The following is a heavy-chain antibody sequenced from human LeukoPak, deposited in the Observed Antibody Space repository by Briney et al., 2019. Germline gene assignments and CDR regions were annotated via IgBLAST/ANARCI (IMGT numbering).Heavy chain of an antibody. D-gene: IGHD5-12*01. CDR2: ISSSSSYI. V-gene: IGHV3-21*01. J-gene: IGHJ4*02. CDR1: GFTFSSYS. Sequence: GGSLRLSCAASGFTFSSYSMNWVRQAPGKGLEWVSSISSSSSYIYYADSVKGRFTISRDNAKNSLYLQINSLRAEDTAMYYCARDLPRDIVATNGNFDYWGQGTLVTVSS. CDR3: ARDLPRDIVATNGNFDY.